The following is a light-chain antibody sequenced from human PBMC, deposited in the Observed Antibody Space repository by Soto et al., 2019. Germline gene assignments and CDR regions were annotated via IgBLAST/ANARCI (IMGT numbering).Light chain of an antibody. CDR1: QSISRS. V-gene: IGKV3-15*01. CDR3: KQYDNSIPIT. J-gene: IGKJ5*01. CDR2: DAS. Sequence: EIVLTQSPAILSVSPGERATLSCRASQSISRSLAWYQQKPGQAPRLLISDASTRATGIPARFSGSGSATAFTLTISRLEPEDFAVSFCKQYDNSIPITSGQRTRLEIK.